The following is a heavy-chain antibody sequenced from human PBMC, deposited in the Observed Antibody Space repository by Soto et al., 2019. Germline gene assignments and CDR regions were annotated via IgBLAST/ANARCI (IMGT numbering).Heavy chain of an antibody. J-gene: IGHJ3*02. V-gene: IGHV1-69*13. Sequence: SVKVSCKASGGTFSSYAISWVRQAPGQGLEWMGGIIPIFGTANYAQMFQGRVTITADESTSTAYMELSSRRSEDTAVYYCARGVAQTEGYCRGGSCLAVFDIWGKGTMVTVSS. D-gene: IGHD2-15*01. CDR2: IIPIFGTA. CDR3: ARGVAQTEGYCRGGSCLAVFDI. CDR1: GGTFSSYA.